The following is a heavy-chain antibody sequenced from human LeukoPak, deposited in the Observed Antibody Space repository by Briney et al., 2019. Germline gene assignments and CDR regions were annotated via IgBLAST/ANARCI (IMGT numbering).Heavy chain of an antibody. CDR3: ARDPICSGGSCYLSSFYFDY. Sequence: GGSLRLSCAASGFTFSSYSMNWVRQAPGTGLEWVSSITSSGSYIYYADSVEGRFTISRDNAKNSLFLQMNSLRAEDTAVYYCARDPICSGGSCYLSSFYFDYWGQGTLVTVSS. J-gene: IGHJ4*02. CDR1: GFTFSSYS. CDR2: ITSSGSYI. V-gene: IGHV3-21*01. D-gene: IGHD2-15*01.